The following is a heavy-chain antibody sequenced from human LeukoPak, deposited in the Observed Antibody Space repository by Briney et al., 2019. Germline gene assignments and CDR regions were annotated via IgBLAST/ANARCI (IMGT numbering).Heavy chain of an antibody. V-gene: IGHV4-59*01. CDR2: IYYSGST. D-gene: IGHD3-10*01. CDR3: AREPLSGSYYSFDY. Sequence: PSETLSLTCTVSGGSISSYYWSWIRQPPGKGLEWIGYIYYSGSTNYNPSLKSRVTISVDTSRNQFSLKLNSVTAADTAVYYCAREPLSGSYYSFDYWGQGTLDTVSS. J-gene: IGHJ4*02. CDR1: GGSISSYY.